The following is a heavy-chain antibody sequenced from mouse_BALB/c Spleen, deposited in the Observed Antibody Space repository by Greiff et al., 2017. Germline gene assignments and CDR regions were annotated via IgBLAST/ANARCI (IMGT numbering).Heavy chain of an antibody. V-gene: IGHV1S81*02. D-gene: IGHD1-1*01. Sequence: QVQLKQPGAELVKPGASVKLSCKASGYTFTSYYMYWVKQRPGQGLEWIGGINPSNGGTNFNEKFKSKATLTVDKSSSTAYMQLSSLTSEDSAVYYCTRCYYGSAWFAYWGQGTLVTVSA. J-gene: IGHJ3*01. CDR2: INPSNGGT. CDR1: GYTFTSYY. CDR3: TRCYYGSAWFAY.